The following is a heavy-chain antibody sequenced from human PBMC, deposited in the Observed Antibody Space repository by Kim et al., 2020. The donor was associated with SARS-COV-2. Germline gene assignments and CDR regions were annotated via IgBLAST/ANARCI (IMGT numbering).Heavy chain of an antibody. V-gene: IGHV3-48*04. D-gene: IGHD4-17*01. CDR1: GFTFSSYS. Sequence: GGSLRLSCAASGFTFSSYSMNWVRQAPGKGLEWVSYISSSSSTIYYADSVKGRFTISRDNAKNSLYLQMNSLRAEDTAVYYCARDLWAVTDYWGQGTLVTVSS. J-gene: IGHJ4*02. CDR2: ISSSSSTI. CDR3: ARDLWAVTDY.